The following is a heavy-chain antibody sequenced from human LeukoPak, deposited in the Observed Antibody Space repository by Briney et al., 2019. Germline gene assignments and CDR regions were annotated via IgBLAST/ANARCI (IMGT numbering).Heavy chain of an antibody. CDR1: GYTFTGYY. Sequence: ASVNVSCKASGYTFTGYYMHWVRQAPGQGLEWMGCINPNSGGTNYSQKFQGRVTMTRDTSISTAYMELSRLRSDDTAVYYCAGGDRPNDYYYYYYMDVWGKGTTVTVSS. J-gene: IGHJ6*03. V-gene: IGHV1-2*02. CDR3: AGGDRPNDYYYYYYMDV. CDR2: INPNSGGT. D-gene: IGHD3-16*02.